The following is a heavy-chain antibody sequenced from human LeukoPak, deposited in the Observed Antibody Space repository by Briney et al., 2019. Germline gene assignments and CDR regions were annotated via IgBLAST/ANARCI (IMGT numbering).Heavy chain of an antibody. D-gene: IGHD6-13*01. CDR1: RGSISNYW. CDR3: ASPEPYSSSWGFQH. J-gene: IGHJ1*01. Sequence: SETLSLTCTVSRGSISNYWWSWIRQAAGKGLEWIGRVYPSGTTHYNPSLQSRVTLSVDTSKNQFSLKLSSVTAADTAVYYCASPEPYSSSWGFQHWGQGTLVTVSS. V-gene: IGHV4-4*07. CDR2: VYPSGTT.